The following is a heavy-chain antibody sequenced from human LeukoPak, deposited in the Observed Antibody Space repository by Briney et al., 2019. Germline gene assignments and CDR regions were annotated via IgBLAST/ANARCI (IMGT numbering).Heavy chain of an antibody. CDR2: IIPIFGTA. D-gene: IGHD5-24*01. J-gene: IGHJ4*02. V-gene: IGHV1-69*06. Sequence: GAPVKVSCKASGGTFSSYAISWVRQAPGQGLEWMGGIIPIFGTANYAQKFQGRVTITADKSTSTAYMELSSLRSEDTAVYYCGSNGGDGYNSYDYWGQGTLVTVSS. CDR3: GSNGGDGYNSYDY. CDR1: GGTFSSYA.